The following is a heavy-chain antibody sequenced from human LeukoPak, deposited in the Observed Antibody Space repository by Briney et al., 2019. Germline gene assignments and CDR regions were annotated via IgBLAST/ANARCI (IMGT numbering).Heavy chain of an antibody. CDR3: AKDRWRAGYFDY. CDR1: GFTFSSYG. Sequence: PVVSLRLSCAASGFTFSSYGMHWVRQAPGKGLEWVAVISYDGSNKYYADSVKGRFTISRDNSKNTLYLQMNSLRAEDTAVYYCAKDRWRAGYFDYWGQGTLVTVSS. V-gene: IGHV3-30*18. J-gene: IGHJ4*02. D-gene: IGHD6-13*01. CDR2: ISYDGSNK.